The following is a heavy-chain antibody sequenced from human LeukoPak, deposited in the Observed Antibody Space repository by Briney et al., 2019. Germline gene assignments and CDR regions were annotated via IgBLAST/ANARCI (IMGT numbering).Heavy chain of an antibody. CDR1: GGSFSGYY. CDR3: ASSYSGSYTFDY. CDR2: INHSGST. D-gene: IGHD1-26*01. Sequence: PSETLSLTCAVYGGSFSGYYWSWIRQPPGKGLEWNGEINHSGSTNYNPSLKSRVTISVDTSKNQFSLKLSSVTAADTAVYYCASSYSGSYTFDYWGQGTLVTVSS. V-gene: IGHV4-34*01. J-gene: IGHJ4*02.